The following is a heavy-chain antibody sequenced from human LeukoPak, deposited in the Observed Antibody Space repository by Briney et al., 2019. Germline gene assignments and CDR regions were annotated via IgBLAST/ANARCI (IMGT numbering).Heavy chain of an antibody. J-gene: IGHJ6*02. CDR1: GYTFTSYD. CDR3: ARFGIAAAVAYYYYGMDV. D-gene: IGHD6-13*01. Sequence: ASVKVSCKASGYTFTSYDINWVRQATGQGLEWMGWMNPNSGNTGYAQKFQGRVTMIRNTSISTAYMELSSLRSEDTAVYYCARFGIAAAVAYYYYGMDVWGQGTTVTVSS. V-gene: IGHV1-8*01. CDR2: MNPNSGNT.